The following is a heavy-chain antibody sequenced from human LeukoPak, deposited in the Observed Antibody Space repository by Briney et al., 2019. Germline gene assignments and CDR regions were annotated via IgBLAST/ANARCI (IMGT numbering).Heavy chain of an antibody. V-gene: IGHV5-51*01. CDR3: ARGGSDDIAYYYYGMDV. CDR2: IYPGDSDT. CDR1: GYSFTSFW. Sequence: GEPLKFSCKGSGYSFTSFWIGWVRQMPGKGLGWMGIIYPGDSDTRDSPSYQGQVSISAGKSISTAYLQWSSLKASDTAMYYCARGGSDDIAYYYYGMDVWGQGTTVTVSS. D-gene: IGHD6-19*01. J-gene: IGHJ6*02.